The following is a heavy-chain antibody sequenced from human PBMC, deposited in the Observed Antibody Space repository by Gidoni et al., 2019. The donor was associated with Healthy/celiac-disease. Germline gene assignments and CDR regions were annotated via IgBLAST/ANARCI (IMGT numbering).Heavy chain of an antibody. D-gene: IGHD4-17*01. J-gene: IGHJ6*02. CDR1: GGSISSYY. CDR2: IYTSGST. Sequence: QVQLQESGPGLVKPSETLSLTCTVSGGSISSYYWSWIRQPAGKGLEWIGRIYTSGSTNYNPPLKSRVTMSVDTSKNQFSLKLSSVTAADTAVYYCAASNGDPYYYYYYGMDVWGQGTTVTVSS. V-gene: IGHV4-4*07. CDR3: AASNGDPYYYYYYGMDV.